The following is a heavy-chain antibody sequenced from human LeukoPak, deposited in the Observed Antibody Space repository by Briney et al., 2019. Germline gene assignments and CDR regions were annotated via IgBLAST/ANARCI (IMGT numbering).Heavy chain of an antibody. CDR3: ARRRDLYSGSYYPFDY. D-gene: IGHD1-26*01. CDR1: GYRFTNYW. Sequence: KYGESLKISCKGSGYRFTNYWIGWVRQMPGKGLNGMGIIYPGDSDARYSPSFQGQVTISADKSISTAYLQWSSLKASDTAMYYCARRRDLYSGSYYPFDYWGQGTLVTVSS. V-gene: IGHV5-51*01. J-gene: IGHJ4*02. CDR2: IYPGDSDA.